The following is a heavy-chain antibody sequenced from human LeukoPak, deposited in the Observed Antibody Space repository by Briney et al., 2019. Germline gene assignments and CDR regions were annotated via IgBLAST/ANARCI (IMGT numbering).Heavy chain of an antibody. CDR1: GFTFSSYS. CDR3: ARDQDYGFTY. V-gene: IGHV3-48*01. D-gene: IGHD4-17*01. CDR2: ITGSGTDI. Sequence: GGSLRLSCAASGFTFSSYSMNWVRQAPGKGPEWISWITGSGTDIIYADSVKGRFTISRDNAKNSPYLQMNSLRAEDTAVYYCARDQDYGFTYWGQGTLVTVSS. J-gene: IGHJ4*02.